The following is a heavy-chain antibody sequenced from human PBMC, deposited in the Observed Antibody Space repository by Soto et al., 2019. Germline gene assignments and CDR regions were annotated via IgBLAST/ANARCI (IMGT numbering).Heavy chain of an antibody. D-gene: IGHD3-22*01. CDR3: ARGISTMIVVGAFDI. CDR2: IYSGGST. V-gene: IGHV3-53*01. CDR1: GFTVSSNY. J-gene: IGHJ3*02. Sequence: GGSLRLSCAASGFTVSSNYMSWVRQAPGKGLEWVSVIYSGGSTYYADSVKGRFTISRDNSKNTLYLQMNSLRAEDTAVYYCARGISTMIVVGAFDIWGQGTMVTGSS.